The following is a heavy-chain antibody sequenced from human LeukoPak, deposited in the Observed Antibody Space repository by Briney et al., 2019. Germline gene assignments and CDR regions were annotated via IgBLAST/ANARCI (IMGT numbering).Heavy chain of an antibody. CDR2: ISYDGSNK. Sequence: GGSLRLSCAASGFTFSSYAMHWVRQAPGKGLEWVAVISYDGSNKYYADSVKGRFTISRDSSKNTLYLQMNSLRAEDTAVYYCARGGPYSSSWYGDYYYYGMDVWGQGTTVTVSS. J-gene: IGHJ6*02. CDR1: GFTFSSYA. D-gene: IGHD6-13*01. CDR3: ARGGPYSSSWYGDYYYYGMDV. V-gene: IGHV3-30-3*01.